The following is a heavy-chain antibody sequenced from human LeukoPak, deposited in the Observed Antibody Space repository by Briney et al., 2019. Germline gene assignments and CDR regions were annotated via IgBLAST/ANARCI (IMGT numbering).Heavy chain of an antibody. CDR2: INAYNGNT. V-gene: IGHV1-18*01. D-gene: IGHD3-3*01. CDR1: GYTFTSYG. Sequence: ASVKVSCKASGYTFTSYGISWVRQAPGQGLEWMGWINAYNGNTNYAQKLQGRVTMTTDTSTSTAYMELRSLRSDDTAVYYCARVGFWSGYYSWFDPWGQGTLVTVSS. J-gene: IGHJ5*02. CDR3: ARVGFWSGYYSWFDP.